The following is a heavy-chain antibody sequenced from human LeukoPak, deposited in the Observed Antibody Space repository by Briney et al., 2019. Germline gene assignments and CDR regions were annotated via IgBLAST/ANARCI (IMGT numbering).Heavy chain of an antibody. CDR2: INSNGGST. D-gene: IGHD3-16*02. CDR3: ARHRTASDY. J-gene: IGHJ4*02. V-gene: IGHV3-64*01. Sequence: GGSLRLSCVASGFTFSSYAMHWVRQTPGKGLEYVSGINSNGGSTHYANSVKGRFTISRDNSKHTLYLQMNSLRAEDTAVYYCARHRTASDYWGQGTLVTVSS. CDR1: GFTFSSYA.